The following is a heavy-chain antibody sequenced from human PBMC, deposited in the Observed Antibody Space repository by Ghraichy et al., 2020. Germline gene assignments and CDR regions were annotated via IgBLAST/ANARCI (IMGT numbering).Heavy chain of an antibody. CDR3: ASASTVTTYWYFNL. CDR2: VYYSGGT. D-gene: IGHD4-17*01. V-gene: IGHV4-39*01. J-gene: IGHJ2*01. CDR1: GDSISSSSYY. Sequence: SETLSLTCNVSGDSISSSSYYWGWIRQTPGRGLDWIGSVYYSGGTYYNPSLKSRVTISVDTSKNQLSLKLRSVTAKDTAVYYCASASTVTTYWYFNLWGRGTLVTVSS.